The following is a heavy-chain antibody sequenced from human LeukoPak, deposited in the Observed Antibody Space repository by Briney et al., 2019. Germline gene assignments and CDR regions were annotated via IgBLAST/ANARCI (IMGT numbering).Heavy chain of an antibody. V-gene: IGHV3-53*01. J-gene: IGHJ4*02. CDR1: GFTVITND. Sequence: GSLRLSCAASGFTVITNDMTWVRQAPGKGLEWVSVLYTDGNTKYADSVQGRFTISRDNSKNTLYLEMNSLSPDDTAVYYCARGVEPLAANTLAYWGQGTLVTVSS. CDR3: ARGVEPLAANTLAY. CDR2: LYTDGNT. D-gene: IGHD1-14*01.